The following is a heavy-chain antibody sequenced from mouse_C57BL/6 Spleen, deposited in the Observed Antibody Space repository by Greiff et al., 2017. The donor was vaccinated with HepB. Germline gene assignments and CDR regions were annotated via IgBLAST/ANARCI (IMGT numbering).Heavy chain of an antibody. D-gene: IGHD1-1*01. CDR1: GFSLTSYG. CDR2: IWGDGST. Sequence: VKLMESGPGLVAPSQSLSITCTVSGFSLTSYGVSWVRQPPGKGLEWLGVIWGDGSTNYHSALISRLSISKDNSKCQVFVKLNSLQTDDTATYYCAKTLCDYGSPWFAYWGQGTLVTVSA. V-gene: IGHV2-3*01. CDR3: AKTLCDYGSPWFAY. J-gene: IGHJ3*01.